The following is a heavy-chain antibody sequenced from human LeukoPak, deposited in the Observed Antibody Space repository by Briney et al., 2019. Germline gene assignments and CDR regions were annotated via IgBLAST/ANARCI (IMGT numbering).Heavy chain of an antibody. J-gene: IGHJ3*02. CDR1: GFSFSDYV. CDR3: AKRIEGRADDVFDI. CDR2: ISGRGRST. V-gene: IGHV3-23*01. Sequence: GGSLRLSCAASGFSFSDYVMSWVRQAPGQGREWVSNISGRGRSTYSADSVKGRFTSSRDNAKNTLYLQMNNLKAEDTAIYYCAKRIEGRADDVFDIWGQGTMVTVSS.